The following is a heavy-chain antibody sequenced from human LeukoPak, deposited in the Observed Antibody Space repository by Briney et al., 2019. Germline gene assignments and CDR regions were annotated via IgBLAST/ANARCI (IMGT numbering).Heavy chain of an antibody. Sequence: ASVKVSCKASGGTFSSYAISWVRQAPGQGLEWMGGIIPIFGTANYAQKFQGRVTITTDESTSTAYMELSSLRSEDTAVYYCARDSGPLTGCDYWGQGTPVTVSS. V-gene: IGHV1-69*05. CDR1: GGTFSSYA. CDR2: IIPIFGTA. J-gene: IGHJ4*02. D-gene: IGHD3-9*01. CDR3: ARDSGPLTGCDY.